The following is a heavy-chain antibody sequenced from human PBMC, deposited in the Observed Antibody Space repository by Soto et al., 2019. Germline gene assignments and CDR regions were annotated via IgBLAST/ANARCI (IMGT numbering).Heavy chain of an antibody. J-gene: IGHJ6*02. CDR1: GGSISTYV. CDR2: IYFSGST. V-gene: IGHV4-4*07. Sequence: SDTLSLSCAACGGSISTYVWSWIRQHAGKGLEWIGRIYFSGSTHYEPSFKSRVTMSVGTSKKQFTLKMRFMTAADTAVYYCAREGGYFDSSGSGVYHYYGVDVWGQGTTVTVYS. CDR3: AREGGYFDSSGSGVYHYYGVDV. D-gene: IGHD3-22*01.